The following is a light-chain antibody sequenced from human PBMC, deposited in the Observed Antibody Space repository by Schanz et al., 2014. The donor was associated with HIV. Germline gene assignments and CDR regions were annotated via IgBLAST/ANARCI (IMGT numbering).Light chain of an antibody. CDR3: QQSYSTPGT. J-gene: IGKJ2*02. V-gene: IGKV1-39*01. CDR2: GAS. Sequence: DIQMTQSPSSLSASVGDRVTITCRASQSISTSLNWYHQKPGKAPQLLIYGASNLQSGVPSRFSGSGSGTEFTLSISSLQPEDFATYYCQQSYSTPGTFGQGTKLESK. CDR1: QSISTS.